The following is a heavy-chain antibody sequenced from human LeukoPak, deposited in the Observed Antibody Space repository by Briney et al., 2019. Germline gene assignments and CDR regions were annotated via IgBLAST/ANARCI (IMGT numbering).Heavy chain of an antibody. CDR2: ITGSST. CDR3: AKDRRYSSGLGAFDI. J-gene: IGHJ3*02. V-gene: IGHV3-23*01. D-gene: IGHD6-19*01. Sequence: GSLRLSCAASGFTFSGYAMGWVRQAPGKGLEWVSLITGSSTYYADSVKGRFTISRENSKNTLYLQMNSLRVEDTAVYYCAKDRRYSSGLGAFDIWGQGTMVTVSS. CDR1: GFTFSGYA.